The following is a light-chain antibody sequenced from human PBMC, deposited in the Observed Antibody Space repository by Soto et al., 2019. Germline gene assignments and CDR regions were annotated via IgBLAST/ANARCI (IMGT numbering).Light chain of an antibody. Sequence: QSALTQPASVSVSPVPSITISCTGTSSDVGSYNLVSWYQQHPGKAPKLMISEVSKRPSGISDRFSGSKSGSTASLTISGRQAEDEADYYCCSYAGTSTHTVFGGCTQLPVL. V-gene: IGLV2-23*02. CDR1: SSDVGSYNL. CDR2: EVS. J-gene: IGLJ7*01. CDR3: CSYAGTSTHTV.